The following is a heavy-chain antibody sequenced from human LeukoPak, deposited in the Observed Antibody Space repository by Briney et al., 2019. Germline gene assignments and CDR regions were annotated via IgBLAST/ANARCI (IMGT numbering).Heavy chain of an antibody. V-gene: IGHV4-31*03. CDR3: ARVAGGGVSGFDY. D-gene: IGHD4-23*01. CDR1: GGSISSGGYY. CDR2: IYYSGRT. J-gene: IGHJ4*02. Sequence: SETLSLTCTVSGGSISSGGYYWSWIRQHPGKGLGWIGYIYYSGRTYYNPSLKSRVTISVDTPKNQFSLWVSCVTGGDSVVDYCARVAGGGVSGFDYWGERTLVTVSS.